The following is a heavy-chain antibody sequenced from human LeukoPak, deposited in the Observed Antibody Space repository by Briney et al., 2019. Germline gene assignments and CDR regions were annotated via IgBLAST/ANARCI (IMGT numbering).Heavy chain of an antibody. D-gene: IGHD2-2*02. J-gene: IGHJ6*02. CDR2: ISSNGGST. V-gene: IGHV3-64*01. Sequence: PGGSLRLSCAASGFTFSSYAMHWVRQAPGKGLEYVSAISSNGGSTYYANSVKGRFTISRDNSKNTLYLQMGSLRAEDMAVYYCARQYCSSTSCYIGNYYYGMDVWGQGTTVTVSS. CDR1: GFTFSSYA. CDR3: ARQYCSSTSCYIGNYYYGMDV.